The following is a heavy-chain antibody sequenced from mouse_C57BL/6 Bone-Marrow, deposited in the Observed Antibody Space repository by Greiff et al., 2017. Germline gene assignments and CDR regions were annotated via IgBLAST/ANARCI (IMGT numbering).Heavy chain of an antibody. CDR2: IHPSDSDT. D-gene: IGHD1-1*01. CDR3: AIHYYGSSLFDY. J-gene: IGHJ2*01. V-gene: IGHV1-74*01. Sequence: QVQLQQPGAELVKPGASVKVSCKASGYTFTSYWMHWVKQRPGQGLEWIGRIHPSDSDTNYNQKFKGKATFTVDKSSSTAYMQLSSLTSEDSAVYYCAIHYYGSSLFDYWGQGTTLTVSS. CDR1: GYTFTSYW.